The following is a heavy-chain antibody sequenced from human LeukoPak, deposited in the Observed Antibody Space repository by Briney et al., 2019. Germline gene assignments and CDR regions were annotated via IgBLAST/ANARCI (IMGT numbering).Heavy chain of an antibody. J-gene: IGHJ6*03. CDR1: GGSISSSSYY. Sequence: PSEILSLTCTVSGGSISSSSYYWGWIRQPPGKGLEWIGSIYYSGSTYYNPSLKSRVTISVDTSKNQFSLKLSSVTAADTAVYYCARGGGYDTYYYYMDVWGKGTTVTVSS. CDR2: IYYSGST. CDR3: ARGGGYDTYYYYMDV. D-gene: IGHD5-12*01. V-gene: IGHV4-39*01.